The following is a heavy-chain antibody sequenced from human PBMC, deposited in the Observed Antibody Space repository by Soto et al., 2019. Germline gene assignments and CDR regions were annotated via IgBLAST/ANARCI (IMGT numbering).Heavy chain of an antibody. CDR1: GGTFSSYA. V-gene: IGHV1-69*13. J-gene: IGHJ4*02. D-gene: IGHD3-16*02. CDR3: AWSMITFGGVIVIPAGFDY. CDR2: IIPIFGTA. Sequence: SVKVSCKASGGTFSSYAISWVRQAPGQGLEWMGGIIPIFGTANYAQKFQGRVTITADESTSTAYMELSSLRSEDTAVYYCAWSMITFGGVIVIPAGFDYWGQGTLVTVSS.